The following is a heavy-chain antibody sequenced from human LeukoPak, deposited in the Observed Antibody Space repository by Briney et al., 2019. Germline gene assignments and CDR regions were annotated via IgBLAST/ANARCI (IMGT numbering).Heavy chain of an antibody. CDR1: GVIFDDVG. D-gene: IGHD1-1*01. V-gene: IGHV3-20*04. CDR2: INWNGDIT. CDR3: TRDETGIDY. J-gene: IGHJ4*02. Sequence: GGSLRLSCAASGVIFDDVGMTWVRQAPGKGLEWVSSINWNGDITPYADSVKGRFTIYRDNAKNAMYLQMNSLRPEDTALYFCTRDETGIDYWGQGTLVTVSS.